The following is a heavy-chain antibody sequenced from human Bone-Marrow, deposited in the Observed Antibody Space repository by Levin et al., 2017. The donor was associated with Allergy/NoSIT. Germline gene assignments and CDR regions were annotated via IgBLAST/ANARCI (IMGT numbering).Heavy chain of an antibody. CDR3: ARVVKSYYYMDV. J-gene: IGHJ6*03. D-gene: IGHD1-26*01. CDR2: IYNDGSST. V-gene: IGHV3-74*01. Sequence: SCAASGFTFSTYRMHWVRQAPGKGLMWVSRIYNDGSSTTYADSVKGRFTISRDNAKNTLYLQMNSLRAEDTAVYYCARVVKSYYYMDVWGKGTTVTVSS. CDR1: GFTFSTYR.